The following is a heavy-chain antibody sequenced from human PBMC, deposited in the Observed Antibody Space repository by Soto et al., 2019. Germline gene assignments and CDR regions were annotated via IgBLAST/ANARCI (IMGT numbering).Heavy chain of an antibody. CDR3: ARGRGIVLVQAATYGMDV. J-gene: IGHJ6*02. V-gene: IGHV1-8*01. D-gene: IGHD2-2*01. CDR2: MNPNSGNT. CDR1: GYTFITYD. Sequence: QVQLVQSGAEVKKPGASVRVSCKASGYTFITYDINWVRQATGQGLEWMGWMNPNSGNTGYAQKFQGRVTMTRNTSISTAYMELSSLRSEDTAVYYCARGRGIVLVQAATYGMDVWGQGTTVTVSS.